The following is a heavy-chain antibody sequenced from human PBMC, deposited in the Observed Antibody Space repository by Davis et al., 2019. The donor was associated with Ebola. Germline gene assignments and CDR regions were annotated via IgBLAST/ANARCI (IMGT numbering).Heavy chain of an antibody. CDR1: GFTFSNYA. CDR3: AKRATVKVAGANYYNAMDV. J-gene: IGHJ6*04. CDR2: INYRGDNI. D-gene: IGHD6-19*01. Sequence: PGGSLRLSCAASGFTFSNYAMTWVRQAPGKGLEWVSTINYRGDNIFYADSVKGRFTISRDNSKNTLYLQMNSLRAEDTAVFYCAKRATVKVAGANYYNAMDVWGKGTTVTVSS. V-gene: IGHV3-23*01.